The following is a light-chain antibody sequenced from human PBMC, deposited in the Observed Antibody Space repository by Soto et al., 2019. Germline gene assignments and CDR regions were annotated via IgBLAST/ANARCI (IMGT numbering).Light chain of an antibody. Sequence: AIRMTQSPSSFSASTGDRVTITCRASQGISSYLAWYQQKPGKAPKLLIYAASNLQSGVPSRFSGSGSGTDFILTISSLQPEDFATYYCQQSYSTPPTFGQGAKVDIK. CDR3: QQSYSTPPT. J-gene: IGKJ1*01. CDR1: QGISSY. CDR2: AAS. V-gene: IGKV1-8*01.